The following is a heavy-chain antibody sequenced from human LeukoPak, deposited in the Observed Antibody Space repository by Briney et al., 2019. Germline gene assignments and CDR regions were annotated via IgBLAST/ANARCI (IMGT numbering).Heavy chain of an antibody. CDR3: ARGGYSYGYDY. V-gene: IGHV1-2*02. J-gene: IGHJ4*02. CDR2: INPNSGGT. Sequence: WMGWINPNSGGTNYAQKFQGRVTMTRDTSISTAYMELSRLRSDDTAVYYCARGGYSYGYDYWGQGTLVTVSS. D-gene: IGHD5-18*01.